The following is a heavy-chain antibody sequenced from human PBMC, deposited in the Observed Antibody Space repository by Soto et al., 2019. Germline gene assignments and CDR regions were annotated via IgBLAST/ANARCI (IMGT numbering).Heavy chain of an antibody. V-gene: IGHV3-48*02. CDR1: GFTFSSYS. CDR3: ARGLYYYDSSGYWGY. J-gene: IGHJ4*02. D-gene: IGHD3-22*01. Sequence: EVPLVESGGGLVQPGGSLRLSCAASGFTFSSYSMNWVRQAPGKGLEWVSYISSSSSTIYYADSVKGRFTISRDNDKNSLYLQMNSLRDEDTAVYYCARGLYYYDSSGYWGYWGQGTLVTVSS. CDR2: ISSSSSTI.